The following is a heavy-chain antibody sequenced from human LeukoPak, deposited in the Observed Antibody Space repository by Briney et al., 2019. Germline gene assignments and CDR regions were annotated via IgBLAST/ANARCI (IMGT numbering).Heavy chain of an antibody. CDR1: GYTFTDYY. J-gene: IGHJ4*02. Sequence: GASVKVSCKASGYTFTDYYLHWVRQAPGQGLECMGWINPNTGGTNYAQKFQGRVTMTRDTSISTAYMELSSLRSDDTAVYYCARDLGGTTGAPWYYFDYWGLGTLVTVSS. V-gene: IGHV1-2*02. CDR2: INPNTGGT. D-gene: IGHD1-1*01. CDR3: ARDLGGTTGAPWYYFDY.